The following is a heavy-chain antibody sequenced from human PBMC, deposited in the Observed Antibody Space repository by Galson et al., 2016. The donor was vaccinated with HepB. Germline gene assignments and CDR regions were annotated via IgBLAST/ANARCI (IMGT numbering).Heavy chain of an antibody. CDR1: GGTFRNYA. D-gene: IGHD5-12*01. Sequence: SVKVSCKASGGTFRNYAINWVRQAPGQGLEWVGGIIPMFGTADYAQKFQGRVTITADGSTSTAYLALSSLGSDDTAVYYCARAFPSGYDYVSVDSLYYYCAMDVWGQGTTVTVS. CDR2: IIPMFGTA. V-gene: IGHV1-69*13. J-gene: IGHJ6*02. CDR3: ARAFPSGYDYVSVDSLYYYCAMDV.